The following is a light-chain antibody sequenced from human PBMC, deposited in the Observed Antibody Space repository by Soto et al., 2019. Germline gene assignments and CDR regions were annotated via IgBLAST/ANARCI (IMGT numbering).Light chain of an antibody. Sequence: GDRVTITCRASQNINGYLAWYQQKPGKAPKLLIYWASSLISGVPSRFTGGESGTEFTLTISSLQPDDFATYYCQQYSADPLTFGGGTKV. CDR1: QNINGY. J-gene: IGKJ4*01. CDR2: WAS. V-gene: IGKV1-5*03. CDR3: QQYSADPLT.